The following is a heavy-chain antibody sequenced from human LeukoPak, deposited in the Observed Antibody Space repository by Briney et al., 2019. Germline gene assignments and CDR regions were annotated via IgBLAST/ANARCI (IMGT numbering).Heavy chain of an antibody. J-gene: IGHJ4*02. D-gene: IGHD6-13*01. CDR3: AKVAEWGSSWYYLDY. CDR2: IDPNSGGT. Sequence: ASVKVSCKASGYTFTGYYMHWVRQAPGQGLEWMGWIDPNSGGTNYAQKFQGRVTMTRDTSISTAYMEVNRLRSDDTAMYYCAKVAEWGSSWYYLDYWGQGTLVTVSS. CDR1: GYTFTGYY. V-gene: IGHV1-2*02.